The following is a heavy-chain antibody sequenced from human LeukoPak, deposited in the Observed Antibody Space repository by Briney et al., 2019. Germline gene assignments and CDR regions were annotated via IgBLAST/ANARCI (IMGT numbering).Heavy chain of an antibody. J-gene: IGHJ6*02. CDR1: GFTVSSNY. CDR3: ARARSQYCSGGSCSPVGYYYYGMDV. V-gene: IGHV3-66*01. Sequence: GGSLRLSCAASGFTVSSNYMSWVRQAPGKGLEWVSVIYSGGSTYYADSVKGRFTISRDNSKNTLYLQMNSLRAEDTAVYYCARARSQYCSGGSCSPVGYYYYGMDVWGQGTTVTVSS. D-gene: IGHD2-15*01. CDR2: IYSGGST.